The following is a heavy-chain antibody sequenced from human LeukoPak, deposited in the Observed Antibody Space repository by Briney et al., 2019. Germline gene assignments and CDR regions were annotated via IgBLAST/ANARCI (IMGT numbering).Heavy chain of an antibody. Sequence: GGSLRLSCGASGFTFSSYSMNWVRQDPGRGLEWVSSISSSSSYIYYADSVKGRFTISRDNSKNTLYLQMNSLRAEDTAVYYCAKGSLGSWYYFDYWGQGTLVTVSS. CDR2: ISSSSSYI. CDR1: GFTFSSYS. V-gene: IGHV3-21*04. CDR3: AKGSLGSWYYFDY. J-gene: IGHJ4*02. D-gene: IGHD6-13*01.